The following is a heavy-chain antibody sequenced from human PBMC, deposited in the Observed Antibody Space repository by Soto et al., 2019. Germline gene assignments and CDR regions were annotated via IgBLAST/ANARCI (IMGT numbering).Heavy chain of an antibody. CDR2: ISWSGDNM. Sequence: QLVESGGGLVQPGGSLRLSCVASGFTFDDYAMHWVRQAPGKGLEWVSGISWSGDNMAYADSVKGRFITSRDNVKNSLYLQMNSLRVEDTALYHCVKVSYSSLTTLGSAFDVWGQGTMVTVS. D-gene: IGHD4-4*01. V-gene: IGHV3-9*01. J-gene: IGHJ3*01. CDR3: VKVSYSSLTTLGSAFDV. CDR1: GFTFDDYA.